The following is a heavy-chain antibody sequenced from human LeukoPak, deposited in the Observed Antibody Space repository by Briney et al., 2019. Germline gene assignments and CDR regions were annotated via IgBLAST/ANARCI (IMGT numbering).Heavy chain of an antibody. CDR2: IIPIFGTT. Sequence: SVKVSCKASGGTFRSYVISWVRQAPGQGLEWMGGIIPIFGTTNYAQKFQGRVTITADESTSTGYMELSSLRSEDTAVYYCAKVGCTGGSCHSPYYYGMDVWGQGTTVTVSS. D-gene: IGHD2-15*01. CDR3: AKVGCTGGSCHSPYYYGMDV. J-gene: IGHJ6*02. CDR1: GGTFRSYV. V-gene: IGHV1-69*13.